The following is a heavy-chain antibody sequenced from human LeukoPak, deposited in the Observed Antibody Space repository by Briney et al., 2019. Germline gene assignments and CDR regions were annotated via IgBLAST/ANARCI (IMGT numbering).Heavy chain of an antibody. CDR2: ISSSGGST. Sequence: GGSLRLSCAASGFTFSSYAMSWVRQAPGKGLEWVSAISSSGGSTYYADSVKGRFTISRDNSKNTLYLQMNSLRAEDTAVYYCAKVIAVAGIVHDYWGQGTLVTVSS. J-gene: IGHJ4*02. CDR3: AKVIAVAGIVHDY. D-gene: IGHD6-19*01. V-gene: IGHV3-23*01. CDR1: GFTFSSYA.